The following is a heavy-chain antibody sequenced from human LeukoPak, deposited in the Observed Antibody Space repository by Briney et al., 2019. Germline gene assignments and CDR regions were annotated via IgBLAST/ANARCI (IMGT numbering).Heavy chain of an antibody. CDR2: IIPIFGTA. J-gene: IGHJ3*02. V-gene: IGHV1-69*05. CDR3: ARGRLTRDLKGGNDAFDI. CDR1: GGTFSSYA. D-gene: IGHD7-27*01. Sequence: GASVKVSCKASGGTFSSYAISWVRQAPGQGLEWMGGIIPIFGTANYAQKFQGRVTITTDESTSTAYMELSSLRSEDTAVYYCARGRLTRDLKGGNDAFDIWGQGTMVTVSS.